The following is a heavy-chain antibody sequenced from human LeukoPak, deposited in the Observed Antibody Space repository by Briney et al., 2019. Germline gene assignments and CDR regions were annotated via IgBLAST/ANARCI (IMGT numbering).Heavy chain of an antibody. CDR2: IIPTFGTA. V-gene: IGHV1-69*01. Sequence: GSSVKVSCKASGGTFSSYAISWVRQAPGQGLEWMGGIIPTFGTANYAQKFQGRVTITADESTSTAYMELSSLRSEDTAVYYCARVRRSYDFWSGARAFDIWGQGTLVTVSS. D-gene: IGHD3-3*01. CDR3: ARVRRSYDFWSGARAFDI. CDR1: GGTFSSYA. J-gene: IGHJ4*02.